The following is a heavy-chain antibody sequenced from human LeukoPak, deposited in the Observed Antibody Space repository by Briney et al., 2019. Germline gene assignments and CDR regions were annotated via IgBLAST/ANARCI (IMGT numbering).Heavy chain of an antibody. J-gene: IGHJ4*02. CDR3: APVRGPWLYYFDY. CDR2: FGREYGET. D-gene: IGHD3-10*01. V-gene: IGHV1-24*01. CDR1: GYSVTEVA. Sequence: GASVKVSCKVSGYSVTEVAIHWVRQAPGKGPEWMGGFGREYGETVFAQKFQGRVTLTEDTSADTAYMELSRLRSDDTAVYYCAPVRGPWLYYFDYWGQGTLVTVSS.